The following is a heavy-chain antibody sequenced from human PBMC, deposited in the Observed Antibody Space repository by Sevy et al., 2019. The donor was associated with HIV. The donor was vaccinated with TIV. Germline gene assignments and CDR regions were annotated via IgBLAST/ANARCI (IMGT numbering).Heavy chain of an antibody. CDR3: ARAPPVVVVPGAPSWFDP. CDR1: GGSFSGYY. V-gene: IGHV4-34*01. Sequence: SETLSLTCAVYGGSFSGYYWNWIRQTPGKGLEWIGEINHSGSTNYNPSLKSRVTISVDTSKNQFSLRLNSVTAEDTAVYYCARAPPVVVVPGAPSWFDPWGQGTLVTVSS. J-gene: IGHJ5*02. CDR2: INHSGST. D-gene: IGHD2-2*01.